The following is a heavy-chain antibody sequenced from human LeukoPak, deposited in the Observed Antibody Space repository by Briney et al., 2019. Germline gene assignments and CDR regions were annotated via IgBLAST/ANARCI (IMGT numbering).Heavy chain of an antibody. CDR3: ARGPPNWGYDY. J-gene: IGHJ4*02. Sequence: ASVTVSCTASGYTFTRYDFNWVRQATGQRPEWMGWMSPNSGDTGYAQKFQDRVTMTRNTSISTAYMELSSLRSDDPAVYYCARGPPNWGYDYWGPGTLVTVSS. V-gene: IGHV1-8*01. CDR1: GYTFTRYD. D-gene: IGHD7-27*01. CDR2: MSPNSGDT.